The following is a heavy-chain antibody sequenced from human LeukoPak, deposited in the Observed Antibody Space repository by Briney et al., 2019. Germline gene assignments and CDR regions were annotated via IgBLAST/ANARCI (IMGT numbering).Heavy chain of an antibody. J-gene: IGHJ4*02. CDR1: GFTFDDYA. CDR3: AKDSSGYYWDY. CDR2: ISWDGGST. V-gene: IGHV3-43D*03. Sequence: GGSLRLSYAASGFTFDDYAMHWVRQAPGKGLEWVSLISWDGGSTYYADSVKGRFTISRDNSKNSLYLQMNSLRAEDTALYYCAKDSSGYYWDYWGQGTLVTVSS. D-gene: IGHD3-22*01.